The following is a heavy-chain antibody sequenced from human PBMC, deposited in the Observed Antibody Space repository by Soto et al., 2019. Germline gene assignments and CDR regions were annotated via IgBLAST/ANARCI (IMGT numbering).Heavy chain of an antibody. D-gene: IGHD3-22*01. J-gene: IGHJ4*02. CDR1: DGSISPYY. CDR2: IYYSGST. CDR3: ARPRSSGYAGEFDY. Sequence: SETLSLTCTVSDGSISPYYWSWIRQPPGKGLEWIGFIYYSGSTNYNPSLKSRVTISVDTSQNQFSLMLTSVTAADTAVYYCARPRSSGYAGEFDYWGQGTLVTVSS. V-gene: IGHV4-59*01.